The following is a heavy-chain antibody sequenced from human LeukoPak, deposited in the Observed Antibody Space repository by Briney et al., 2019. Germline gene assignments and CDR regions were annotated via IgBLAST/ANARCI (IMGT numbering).Heavy chain of an antibody. CDR1: GFTFNTYA. CDR3: AKKLVGSYPFDY. J-gene: IGHJ4*02. Sequence: GGSLRLSCAASGFTFNTYAMSWVRQAPGKGLEWVSVISGSGGTSYYADSVKGRFTISRDNSKNTLYLQMNRLRAEDTAVYYCAKKLVGSYPFDYWGQGTLVTVSS. D-gene: IGHD1-26*01. V-gene: IGHV3-23*01. CDR2: ISGSGGTS.